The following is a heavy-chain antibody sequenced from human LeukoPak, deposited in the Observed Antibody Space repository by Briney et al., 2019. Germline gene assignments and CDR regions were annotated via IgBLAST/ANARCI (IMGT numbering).Heavy chain of an antibody. Sequence: PGGSLRLSCAASGFTFSNAWMSWVRQAPGKGLEWVGRIKSKTDGGTTDYAAPVKGRFTISRDDSKNTLYLQMNSLKTEDTAVYYCTTATFYGSGGYYLDYWGQGTLVTVSS. J-gene: IGHJ4*02. CDR1: GFTFSNAW. CDR3: TTATFYGSGGYYLDY. V-gene: IGHV3-15*01. CDR2: IKSKTDGGTT. D-gene: IGHD3-10*01.